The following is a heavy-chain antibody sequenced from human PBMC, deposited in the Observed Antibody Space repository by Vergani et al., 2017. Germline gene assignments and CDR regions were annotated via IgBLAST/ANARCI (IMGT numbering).Heavy chain of an antibody. D-gene: IGHD2-15*01. V-gene: IGHV3-15*01. CDR1: GFNFSNDW. CDR2: IKSKTDGGTT. Sequence: EVQLVESGGGLVKPGGSLRLSCAASGFNFSNDWMSWVRQAPGKGLEWVGRIKSKTDGGTTDYAAPVKGRFTISRDDSNNTLYLQMNSLKTEDTAVYYWTTDLRPLNCSGGSCYSYYFDYWGQGTLVTVSS. J-gene: IGHJ4*02. CDR3: TTDLRPLNCSGGSCYSYYFDY.